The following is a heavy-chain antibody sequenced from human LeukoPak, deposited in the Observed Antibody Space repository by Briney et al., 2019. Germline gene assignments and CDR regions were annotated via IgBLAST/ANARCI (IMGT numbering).Heavy chain of an antibody. CDR3: ARSNQADDY. V-gene: IGHV3-74*01. CDR2: INPGGSSI. CDR1: GFTFSSYW. J-gene: IGHJ4*02. Sequence: GRSLRLSCAASGFTFSSYWMHWVRQVPGKGLVWVARINPGGSSITYADSVKGRFTISRDNAKNTLYLQMDSLRAENTGVYYCARSNQADDYWGQGTLVTVSS. D-gene: IGHD1-14*01.